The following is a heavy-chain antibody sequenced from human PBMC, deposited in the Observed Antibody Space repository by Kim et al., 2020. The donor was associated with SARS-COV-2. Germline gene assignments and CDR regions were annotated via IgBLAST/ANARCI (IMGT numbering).Heavy chain of an antibody. Sequence: GGSLRLSCAASGFTFSNAWMSWVRQAPGKGLEWVGRIKSKTDGGTTDYAAPVKGRFTISRDDSKNTLYLQMNSLKTEDTAVYYCTTDQQPYYYDSSGYLGDAFDIWGQGTMVTVSS. J-gene: IGHJ3*02. D-gene: IGHD3-22*01. CDR3: TTDQQPYYYDSSGYLGDAFDI. CDR2: IKSKTDGGTT. V-gene: IGHV3-15*01. CDR1: GFTFSNAW.